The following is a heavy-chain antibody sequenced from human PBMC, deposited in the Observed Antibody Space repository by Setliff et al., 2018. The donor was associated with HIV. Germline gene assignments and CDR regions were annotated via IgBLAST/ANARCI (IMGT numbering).Heavy chain of an antibody. D-gene: IGHD2-2*03. V-gene: IGHV3-23*01. CDR2: IDPTGTCT. CDR3: SKVDSGHCDSSSCRDFDY. CDR1: GLTLSTYS. J-gene: IGHJ4*02. Sequence: GGSLRLSCAASGLTLSTYSMSWVRQAPGKGLQWVSAIDPTGTCTYYTDSVKGRFTISRDDSKNTLYLQMNSLRAGDTAVYYCSKVDSGHCDSSSCRDFDYWGQGTLVTVSS.